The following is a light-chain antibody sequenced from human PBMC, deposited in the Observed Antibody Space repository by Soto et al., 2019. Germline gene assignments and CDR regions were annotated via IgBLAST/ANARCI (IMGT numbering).Light chain of an antibody. V-gene: IGKV3D-15*01. CDR1: QSVSSN. Sequence: GMSHSPATLSVSTGERATLSCRASQSVSSNLAWYQQKPGQAPRLLIYGASNRATGIPDRFSGSGSGTDFTLTISSLEPEDFAVYYCQHYGTSPFTFGQVTRLEI. CDR2: GAS. CDR3: QHYGTSPFT. J-gene: IGKJ5*01.